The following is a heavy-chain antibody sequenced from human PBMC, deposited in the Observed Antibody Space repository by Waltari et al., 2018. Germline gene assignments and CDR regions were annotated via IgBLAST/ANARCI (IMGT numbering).Heavy chain of an antibody. CDR3: ARVAGYYDFWSGYF. J-gene: IGHJ4*02. D-gene: IGHD3-3*01. CDR2: INPNSGGT. V-gene: IGHV1-2*02. Sequence: WVRQAPGQGLEWMGWINPNSGGTNYAQKFQGRVTMTRDTSISTAYMELSRLRSDDTAVYYCARVAGYYDFWSGYFWGQGTLVTVSS.